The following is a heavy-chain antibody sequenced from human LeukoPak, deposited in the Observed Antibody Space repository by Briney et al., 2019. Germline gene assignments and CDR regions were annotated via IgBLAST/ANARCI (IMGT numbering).Heavy chain of an antibody. J-gene: IGHJ3*02. D-gene: IGHD3-22*01. CDR3: AGEDYFDSSGYASWRFDI. Sequence: PSETLSLTCTVSGGSISSYYWSWIRQPAGKGLEWIGRIYTSGSTNYNPSLKSRVTISVDTSKNQFSLKLTSVTTADTAVYYCAGEDYFDSSGYASWRFDIWGQGTMVTVSS. CDR2: IYTSGST. V-gene: IGHV4-4*07. CDR1: GGSISSYY.